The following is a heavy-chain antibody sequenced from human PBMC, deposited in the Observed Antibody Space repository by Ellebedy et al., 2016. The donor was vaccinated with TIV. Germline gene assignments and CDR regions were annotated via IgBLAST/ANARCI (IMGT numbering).Heavy chain of an antibody. CDR2: LSGSGGST. J-gene: IGHJ6*02. Sequence: GESLKISCVASGFTFSSYAMSWVRQAPGKGLEWVSSLSGSGGSTYYADSVKGRFTISRDTSKNTRYLQMNSLRAEDTAVYYCAKRVTMVREVITYYHYAMDVWGQGTTVTVSS. D-gene: IGHD3-10*01. CDR1: GFTFSSYA. CDR3: AKRVTMVREVITYYHYAMDV. V-gene: IGHV3-23*01.